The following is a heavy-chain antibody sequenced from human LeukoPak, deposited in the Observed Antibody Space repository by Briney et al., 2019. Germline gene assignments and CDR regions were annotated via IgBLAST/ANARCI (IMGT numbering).Heavy chain of an antibody. Sequence: PSQTLSLTCTVSGGSISSGGYYWSWIRQHPGKGLEWIGYIYYSGSTYYNPSLKSRVTISVDTSKNQFSLKLSSVTAADTAVYYCARGTSVTIFGVEGNWFDPWGQGTLVTVSS. CDR1: GGSISSGGYY. J-gene: IGHJ5*02. V-gene: IGHV4-31*03. CDR2: IYYSGST. CDR3: ARGTSVTIFGVEGNWFDP. D-gene: IGHD3-3*01.